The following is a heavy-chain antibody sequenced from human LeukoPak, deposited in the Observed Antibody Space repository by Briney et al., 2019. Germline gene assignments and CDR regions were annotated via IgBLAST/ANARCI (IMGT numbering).Heavy chain of an antibody. CDR3: AKAPLDYGDYSAYYMDV. J-gene: IGHJ6*03. CDR2: ISSSSSYI. CDR1: GLTFSSYS. Sequence: GGSLRLSCAASGLTFSSYSMNWVRQAPGKGLEWVSSISSSSSYIYYADSVKGRFTISRDNAKNSLYLQMNSLRAEDTAVYYCAKAPLDYGDYSAYYMDVWGKGTTVTISS. V-gene: IGHV3-21*04. D-gene: IGHD4-17*01.